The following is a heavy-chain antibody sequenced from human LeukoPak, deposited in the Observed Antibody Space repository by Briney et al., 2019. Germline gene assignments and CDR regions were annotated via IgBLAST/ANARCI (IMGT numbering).Heavy chain of an antibody. Sequence: SETLSLTCTVSGGSISSYYWSWIRQPPGKGLEWIGYIYYSGSTNYNPSLKSRVTISVDTSKNQFSLKLSSVTAADTAVYYCASGAYSSSSEGIYWGQGTLVTVSS. CDR2: IYYSGST. CDR1: GGSISSYY. CDR3: ASGAYSSSSEGIY. D-gene: IGHD6-6*01. J-gene: IGHJ4*02. V-gene: IGHV4-59*12.